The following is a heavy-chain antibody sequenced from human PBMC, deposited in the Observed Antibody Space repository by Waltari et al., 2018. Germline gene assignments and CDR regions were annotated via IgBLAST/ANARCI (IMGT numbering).Heavy chain of an antibody. Sequence: QVQLVASGGGVVQLGRSLRRSCTGPGFPFSWYALHWVRQAPGKGLEWVAVISYDENNRHYANSVKGRFTISRDNSKSTLYLQMVSLSAEDTAIYYCARDALGDYSNWFDPWGQGTRVTVSS. V-gene: IGHV3-30*01. J-gene: IGHJ5*02. D-gene: IGHD4-17*01. CDR3: ARDALGDYSNWFDP. CDR2: ISYDENNR. CDR1: GFPFSWYA.